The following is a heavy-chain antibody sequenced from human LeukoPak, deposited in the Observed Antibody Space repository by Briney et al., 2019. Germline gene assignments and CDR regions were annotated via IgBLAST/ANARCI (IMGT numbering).Heavy chain of an antibody. Sequence: PSETLSLTCTVSGGSISSYYWSWIRQPPGKGLEWIGYIYYSGSTTYNPSLKSRVTISVDTSKNQFSLKLSSVTAADTAVYYCARDGASTSWPPRWFDPWGQGTLVTVSS. V-gene: IGHV4-59*01. D-gene: IGHD2-2*01. CDR1: GGSISSYY. CDR3: ARDGASTSWPPRWFDP. CDR2: IYYSGST. J-gene: IGHJ5*02.